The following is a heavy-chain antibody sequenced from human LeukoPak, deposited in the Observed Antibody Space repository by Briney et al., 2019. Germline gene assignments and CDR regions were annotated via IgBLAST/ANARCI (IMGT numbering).Heavy chain of an antibody. J-gene: IGHJ6*02. Sequence: GGSLRLSCAASGFTFSSYAMHWVRQAPGKGLEWVAVISYDGSNKYYADSVKGRFTISRDNSKNTLYLQMNSLRAEDTAVYYCARDISWYDSSGYCSWTTYYYYGMDVWGQGTTVTVSS. CDR2: ISYDGSNK. CDR1: GFTFSSYA. CDR3: ARDISWYDSSGYCSWTTYYYYGMDV. D-gene: IGHD3-22*01. V-gene: IGHV3-30-3*01.